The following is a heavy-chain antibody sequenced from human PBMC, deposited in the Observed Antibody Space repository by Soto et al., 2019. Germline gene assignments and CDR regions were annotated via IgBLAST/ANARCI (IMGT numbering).Heavy chain of an antibody. CDR2: IRAGGGST. D-gene: IGHD4-17*01. Sequence: GGSLRLSCAPSGFTFSTYAMSWVRQAPGQGLEWVSAIRAGGGSTYYAASVKGRFTISRDNSMNALYLQMNSLRIKDTAVYYCAHPRGYGVFDAYDIWGQGTMVTVSS. J-gene: IGHJ3*02. CDR3: AHPRGYGVFDAYDI. CDR1: GFTFSTYA. V-gene: IGHV3-23*01.